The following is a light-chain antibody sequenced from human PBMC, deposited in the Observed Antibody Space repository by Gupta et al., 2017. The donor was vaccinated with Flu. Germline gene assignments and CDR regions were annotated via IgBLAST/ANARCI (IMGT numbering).Light chain of an antibody. CDR1: QTVTDGY. Sequence: ELVLTPSPGTLSLSPGDRATLSCRASQTVTDGYLAWYQQTPGQAPRLLIFGVSNRATGSPARFSGSGSGTDFTLTISRLEPEDFAVDYCQQHGGSPAITFGGGTRVEFK. CDR2: GVS. J-gene: IGKJ4*01. CDR3: QQHGGSPAIT. V-gene: IGKV3-20*01.